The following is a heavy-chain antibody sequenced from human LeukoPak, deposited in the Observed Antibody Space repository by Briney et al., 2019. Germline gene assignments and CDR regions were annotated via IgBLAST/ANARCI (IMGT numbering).Heavy chain of an antibody. Sequence: PGGSLRLSCAASGFTFSSYSMNWVRQAPGKGLEWVSSISSSSSYIYYADSVKGRFTISRDNAKNSLYLQMNSLRAEDTAVYYCARSDYYYDSSGYYFDYCGQGNLVTVYS. D-gene: IGHD3-22*01. J-gene: IGHJ4*02. CDR2: ISSSSSYI. CDR3: ARSDYYYDSSGYYFDY. V-gene: IGHV3-21*01. CDR1: GFTFSSYS.